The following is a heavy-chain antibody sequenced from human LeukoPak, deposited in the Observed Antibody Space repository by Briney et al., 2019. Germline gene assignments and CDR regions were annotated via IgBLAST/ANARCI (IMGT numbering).Heavy chain of an antibody. CDR1: GGSISSYY. CDR2: IYTSGST. CDR3: ARDWNYYDSSGYRYYFDY. J-gene: IGHJ4*02. Sequence: SETLSLTCTVSGGSISSYYWSWIRQPAGKGLKWIGRIYTSGSTNYNPSLKSRVTMSVDTSKNQFSLKLSSVTAADTAVYYCARDWNYYDSSGYRYYFDYWGQGTLVTVSS. D-gene: IGHD3-22*01. V-gene: IGHV4-4*07.